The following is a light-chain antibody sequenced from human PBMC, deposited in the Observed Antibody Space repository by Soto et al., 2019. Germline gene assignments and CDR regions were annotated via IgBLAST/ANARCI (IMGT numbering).Light chain of an antibody. Sequence: QSALTQPPSASGSPGESVTISCTGTSSDVGGFNFVSWYQQHPGKVPKLVIYEVSKRPSGVPDRFSGSKSGDTASLTVSGLQPEDEADYYCCSYAGSKHFDFGSGTKVTVL. CDR3: CSYAGSKHFD. V-gene: IGLV2-8*01. CDR2: EVS. J-gene: IGLJ1*01. CDR1: SSDVGGFNF.